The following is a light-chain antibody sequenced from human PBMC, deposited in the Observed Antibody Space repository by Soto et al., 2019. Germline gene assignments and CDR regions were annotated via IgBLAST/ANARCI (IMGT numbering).Light chain of an antibody. CDR1: KLGDKS. Sequence: SYELTQPPSVSVSPGQTASITCSGDKLGDKSACWYQLKPGQSPVLVIYQDHKRPSGIPERFSASKSGNTASLTISGLQTEDEADYHCCSYAGRHTLVFGGGTKLTVL. CDR2: QDH. V-gene: IGLV3-1*01. J-gene: IGLJ3*02. CDR3: CSYAGRHTLV.